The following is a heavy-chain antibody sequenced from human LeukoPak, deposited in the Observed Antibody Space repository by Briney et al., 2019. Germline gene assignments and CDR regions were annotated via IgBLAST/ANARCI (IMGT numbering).Heavy chain of an antibody. CDR3: AKGVTSFDF. D-gene: IGHD2-21*02. Sequence: GGTLRLSCAASGFILSSSGMSWVRQAPGKGLEWVSGISGGGGSTYYADSVKGRFTISRDNSKNTLYLQMNSLRAEDTALYYCAKGVTSFDFWGQGTLVTVSS. CDR1: GFILSSSG. J-gene: IGHJ4*02. V-gene: IGHV3-23*01. CDR2: ISGGGGST.